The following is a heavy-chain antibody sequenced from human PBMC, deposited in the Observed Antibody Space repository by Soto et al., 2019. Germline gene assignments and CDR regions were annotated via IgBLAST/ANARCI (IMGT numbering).Heavy chain of an antibody. D-gene: IGHD3-3*01. J-gene: IGHJ4*02. V-gene: IGHV3-66*04. CDR2: IYSGGST. CDR1: GFTVSSNY. Sequence: EVQLVETGGALVQPGGSLRLSCAASGFTVSSNYMSWVRQAPGKGLEWVSVIYSGGSTYYADSVKGSFTISRDNSKNTRYRQMNSLRAENTAVYYCARPYYDFWRGYYFDYWCQGTLVTVSS. CDR3: ARPYYDFWRGYYFDY.